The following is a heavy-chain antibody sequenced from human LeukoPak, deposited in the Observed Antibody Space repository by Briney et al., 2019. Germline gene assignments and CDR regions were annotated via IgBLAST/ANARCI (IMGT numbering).Heavy chain of an antibody. V-gene: IGHV3-48*01. Sequence: GGSLRLSCAASGFTFSSYAMTWVRQAPGKGLDWVSYISSSSSTMYYADSVKGRFTISRDNAKNSLYLQMNSLRAEDTAVYYCARDWSGWTQDYWGQGTLVTVSS. CDR3: ARDWSGWTQDY. D-gene: IGHD6-19*01. CDR2: ISSSSSTM. CDR1: GFTFSSYA. J-gene: IGHJ4*02.